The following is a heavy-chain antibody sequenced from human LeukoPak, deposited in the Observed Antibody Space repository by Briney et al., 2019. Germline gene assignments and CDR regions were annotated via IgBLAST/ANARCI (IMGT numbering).Heavy chain of an antibody. CDR1: GGTFSSYA. CDR2: IIPILGIA. V-gene: IGHV1-69*04. D-gene: IGHD5-24*01. CDR3: ARGEMATTEWGYYYYYGMDV. J-gene: IGHJ6*02. Sequence: GSSVKVSCKASGGTFSSYAISWVRQAPGQGLEWMGRIIPILGIANYAQKFQGRVTITADKSTSTAYMELSSLRSEDTAVYYCARGEMATTEWGYYYYYGMDVWGQGTTVTVSS.